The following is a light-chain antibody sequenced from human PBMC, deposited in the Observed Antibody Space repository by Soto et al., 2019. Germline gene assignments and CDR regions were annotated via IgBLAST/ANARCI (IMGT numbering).Light chain of an antibody. CDR2: GVS. J-gene: IGKJ1*01. V-gene: IGKV3-20*01. CDR3: QQYGPAPRT. Sequence: EIVLTQSPGTLSLSPGERATLSCRASQSVRSSYLAWYQQKLGQAPRLLIYGVSNRATGIPDRFSGSGSGRDFTLTISVLESEEFPAYYCQQYGPAPRTFGQGTKVEIK. CDR1: QSVRSSY.